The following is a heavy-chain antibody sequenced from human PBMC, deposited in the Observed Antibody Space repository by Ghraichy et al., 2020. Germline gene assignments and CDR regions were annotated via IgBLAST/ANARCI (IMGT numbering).Heavy chain of an antibody. D-gene: IGHD3-10*01. V-gene: IGHV3-7*03. CDR1: GLIFSSYW. CDR2: INQDGRAK. J-gene: IGHJ3*02. Sequence: GGSLRLSCAASGLIFSSYWMTWVRQAPGKGLEWVANINQDGRAKYYVGSVKGRFTISRDNAKNSLYLQMNSLRAEDTAVYYCNSGDTFDIWGQGTMVAVSS. CDR3: NSGDTFDI.